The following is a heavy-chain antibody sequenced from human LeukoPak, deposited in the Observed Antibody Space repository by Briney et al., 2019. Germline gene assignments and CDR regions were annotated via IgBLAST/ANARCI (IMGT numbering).Heavy chain of an antibody. Sequence: ASVKVSCKASGGTFSSYAISWVRQAPGQGLEWMGGIIPIFGTANYAQKFQGRVTITADESTSTAYMELSSLRSEDTAVYYCARERMRVTMVEVEDAFDLWGQGTMLSVA. J-gene: IGHJ3*01. CDR2: IIPIFGTA. CDR1: GGTFSSYA. CDR3: ARERMRVTMVEVEDAFDL. D-gene: IGHD3-22*01. V-gene: IGHV1-69*13.